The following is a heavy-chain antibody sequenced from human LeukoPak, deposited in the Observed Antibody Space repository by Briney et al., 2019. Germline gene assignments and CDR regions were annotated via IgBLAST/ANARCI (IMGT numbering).Heavy chain of an antibody. CDR2: IYTSGST. J-gene: IGHJ4*02. Sequence: PSQTLSLTCTVSGGSISSGSYYWSWIRQPAGKGLEWIGRIYTSGSTNYNPSLKSRVTISVDTSKNQFSLKLSSVTAADTAVYYCARIPVGARYVDYWGQGTLVTVSS. D-gene: IGHD1-26*01. V-gene: IGHV4-61*02. CDR1: GGSISSGSYY. CDR3: ARIPVGARYVDY.